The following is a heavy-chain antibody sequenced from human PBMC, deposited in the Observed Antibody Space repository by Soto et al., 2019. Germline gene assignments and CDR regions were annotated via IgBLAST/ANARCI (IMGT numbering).Heavy chain of an antibody. V-gene: IGHV3-30-3*01. Sequence: PAGSMKLAFAASGYTFSIYAMHWVRKAPGKGLEWVAVISYDGSNKYYADSVKGRFTISRDNSKNTLYLQMNSLRAEDTAVYYCASAPLTIFGYYYGMDVWGQGTTVTVSS. CDR2: ISYDGSNK. D-gene: IGHD3-3*01. CDR1: GYTFSIYA. CDR3: ASAPLTIFGYYYGMDV. J-gene: IGHJ6*02.